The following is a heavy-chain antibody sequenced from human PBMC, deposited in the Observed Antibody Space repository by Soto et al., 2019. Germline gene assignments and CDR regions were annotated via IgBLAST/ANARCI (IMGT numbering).Heavy chain of an antibody. J-gene: IGHJ6*02. CDR2: ISPTGEQR. CDR3: AKRYGSGSYRDFNSYYGMDI. D-gene: IGHD3-10*01. CDR1: RFTFLNYG. Sequence: GGSLRLSCASSRFTFLNYGMSWVRQGPGKGLEWVSGISPTGEQRFYVDSVKGRFFISRDNSQNTLSLEMSNLRADDTAVYYCAKRYGSGSYRDFNSYYGMDIWGQGTSVTVSS. V-gene: IGHV3-23*01.